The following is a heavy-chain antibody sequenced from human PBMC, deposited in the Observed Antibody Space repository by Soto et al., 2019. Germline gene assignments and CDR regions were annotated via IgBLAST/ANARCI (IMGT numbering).Heavy chain of an antibody. V-gene: IGHV1-69*06. CDR2: IIPIFGTA. J-gene: IGHJ4*02. D-gene: IGHD1-26*01. CDR3: DVIVGADGSDY. CDR1: GGTFSSYA. Sequence: QVQLVQSGAAVKKTGSSVKVSCQASGGTFSSYAISWVRQAPGQGLEWMGGIIPIFGTANYAQKFQGRVTITEDKSTRTAYRELSSLRSEDTAVYYCDVIVGADGSDYWGQGTLVTVSS.